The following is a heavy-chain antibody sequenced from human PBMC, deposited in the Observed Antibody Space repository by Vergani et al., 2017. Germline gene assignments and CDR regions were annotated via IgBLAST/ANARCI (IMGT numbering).Heavy chain of an antibody. CDR1: GGSISSGDYY. J-gene: IGHJ6*03. CDR3: ARGRKTGTTGAHYYYMDV. Sequence: QVQLQESGPGLVKPSQTLSLTCTVSGGSISSGDYYWSWIRQPPGKGLEWIGYIYYSGSTYYNPSLKSRVTISVDTSKNQFSLKLSSVTAADTAVYYCARGRKTGTTGAHYYYMDVWGKGTTVTVSS. CDR2: IYYSGST. V-gene: IGHV4-30-4*08. D-gene: IGHD1-7*01.